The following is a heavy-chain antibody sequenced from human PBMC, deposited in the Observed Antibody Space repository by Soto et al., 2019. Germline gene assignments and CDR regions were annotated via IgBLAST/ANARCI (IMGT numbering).Heavy chain of an antibody. Sequence: EVQLVESGGGLVQPGGSLRLSCAASGFTFSGYWMSWVRQAPGKGLEWVANTKQDGSEQFYVDSVKGRFTISRDNAKNSLYLQMNSLRAEDTAVYYCAREAVWGQGTTVTVSS. CDR3: AREAV. CDR2: TKQDGSEQ. V-gene: IGHV3-7*05. CDR1: GFTFSGYW. J-gene: IGHJ6*02.